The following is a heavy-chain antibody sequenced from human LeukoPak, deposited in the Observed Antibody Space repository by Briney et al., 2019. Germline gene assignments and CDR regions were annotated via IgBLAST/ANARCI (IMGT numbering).Heavy chain of an antibody. CDR2: ISGGGTCT. V-gene: IGHV3-11*06. D-gene: IGHD4-17*01. J-gene: IGHJ4*02. CDR1: GFTFSDSY. CDR3: ARGGADYVIGY. Sequence: GGSLRLSCAASGFTFSDSYMTWIRQAPGKGLEWVSYISGGGTCTHYADSVKGRLTISRDNAKNSLYLQMNNLRAEDTAVYYCARGGADYVIGYWGQGTLVTVSS.